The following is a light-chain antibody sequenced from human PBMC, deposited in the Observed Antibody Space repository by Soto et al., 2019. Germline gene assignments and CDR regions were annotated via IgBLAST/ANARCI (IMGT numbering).Light chain of an antibody. V-gene: IGKV3-20*01. CDR2: GAS. Sequence: EIVLTQSAGTLSLSPGERATLSCRASQSVSSSYLAWYQQKPGQAPRLLIYGASSRATCPPDRFSGSGSGTDFTLTISRLEPEDFAVYYCQQYDTSPPLTFGGGTKVDIK. CDR3: QQYDTSPPLT. CDR1: QSVSSSY. J-gene: IGKJ4*01.